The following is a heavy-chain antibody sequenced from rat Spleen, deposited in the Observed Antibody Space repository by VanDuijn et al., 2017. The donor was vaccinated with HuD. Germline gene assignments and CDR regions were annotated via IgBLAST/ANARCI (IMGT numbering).Heavy chain of an antibody. V-gene: IGHV3-3*01. CDR3: ARYTATISFDY. CDR2: INSAGTT. CDR1: GHSITSSYR. D-gene: IGHD1-10*01. Sequence: EVQLQESGPGLVKPSQSLSLTCSVTGHSITSSYRWNWIRRFPGNKLEWMGYINSAGTTTYNPSLKSRISLTRDTSKNQFFLQVNSVTTEDTATYFCARYTATISFDYWGRGVMVTVSS. J-gene: IGHJ2*01.